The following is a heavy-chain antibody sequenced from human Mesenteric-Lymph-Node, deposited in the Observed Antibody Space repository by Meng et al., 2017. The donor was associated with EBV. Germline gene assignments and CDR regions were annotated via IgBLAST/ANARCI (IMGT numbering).Heavy chain of an antibody. J-gene: IGHJ4*02. CDR2: ISGHNGNT. Sequence: QVELVQSGAEVKRPGASVKGSCKASGYTFTGYGISWVRQAPGQGLDWMGWISGHNGNTNYAQKFQGRVTLTTDTSTSTAYMELRSLRSDDTAVYYCVRDGDGIVPSINFDYWGQGTLVTVSS. D-gene: IGHD5-12*01. V-gene: IGHV1-18*01. CDR1: GYTFTGYG. CDR3: VRDGDGIVPSINFDY.